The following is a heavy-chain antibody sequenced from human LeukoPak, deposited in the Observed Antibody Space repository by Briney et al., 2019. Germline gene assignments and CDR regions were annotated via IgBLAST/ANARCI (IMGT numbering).Heavy chain of an antibody. CDR1: GYTFTTYD. V-gene: IGHV1-8*01. CDR3: VRGFRSDTSGRKFDC. D-gene: IGHD2-2*01. Sequence: ASVKVSCKASGYTFTTYDINWVRQATGQGLEWMGWMNPHSGNTGFAQNFLGRVAMTRNTSIDTAYMELSSLRVEDTAVYYCVRGFRSDTSGRKFDCWGQGTLVTVSS. J-gene: IGHJ4*02. CDR2: MNPHSGNT.